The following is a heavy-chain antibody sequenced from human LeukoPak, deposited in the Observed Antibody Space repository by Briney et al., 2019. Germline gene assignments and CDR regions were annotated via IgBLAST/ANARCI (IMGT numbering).Heavy chain of an antibody. CDR1: GYTFTGYY. CDR2: INPNSGST. CDR3: ARDSIFGVVITTSHFDY. J-gene: IGHJ4*02. V-gene: IGHV1-2*02. Sequence: ASVKVSCKASGYTFTGYYIHWVRQAPGQGLEWMGWINPNSGSTNYAQKFQGRVTMTRDTSFSTAYMELRSLRSDDTAVYYCARDSIFGVVITTSHFDYWGQGTLVTVSS. D-gene: IGHD3-3*01.